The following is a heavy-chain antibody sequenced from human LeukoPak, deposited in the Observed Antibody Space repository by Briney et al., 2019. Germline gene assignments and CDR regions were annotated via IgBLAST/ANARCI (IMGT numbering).Heavy chain of an antibody. D-gene: IGHD4-17*01. CDR1: GFTFSSYS. J-gene: IGHJ6*02. Sequence: GGSLRLSCAASGFTFSSYSMNWVRQAPGKGLEWVSYISSSSGTMYYADSVKGRFTISRDNAKNSLYLQMNSLRAEDTAVYYCARVYGDYYYYGMDVWGQGTTVTVSS. CDR2: ISSSSGTM. CDR3: ARVYGDYYYYGMDV. V-gene: IGHV3-48*04.